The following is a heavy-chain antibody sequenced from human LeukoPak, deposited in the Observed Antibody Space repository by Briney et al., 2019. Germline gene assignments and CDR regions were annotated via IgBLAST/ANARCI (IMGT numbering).Heavy chain of an antibody. V-gene: IGHV4-4*02. CDR2: IYHSGST. CDR3: ARRVITVNSFDY. D-gene: IGHD3-22*01. J-gene: IGHJ4*02. Sequence: SGTLSLTCAVSGGSISSSNWWSWVRQPPGKGLEWIGEIYHSGSTNYNPSLKSRVTISVDKSKNQFFLKPSSVTAADTAVYYCARRVITVNSFDYWGQGTLVTVSS. CDR1: GGSISSSNW.